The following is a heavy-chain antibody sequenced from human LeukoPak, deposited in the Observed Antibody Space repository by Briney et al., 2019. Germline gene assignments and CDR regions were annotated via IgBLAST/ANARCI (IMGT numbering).Heavy chain of an antibody. D-gene: IGHD5-18*01. CDR2: ISSTSSYI. Sequence: GGSLRLSCAASGFTFSSYSMNWVRQAPGKGLEWVSSISSTSSYIYYADSVKGRFTISRDNAENSLYLQMNGLRVEDTAVYYCAGNLLRGYSYGSGDYWGQGTLVTVSS. V-gene: IGHV3-21*01. CDR1: GFTFSSYS. CDR3: AGNLLRGYSYGSGDY. J-gene: IGHJ4*02.